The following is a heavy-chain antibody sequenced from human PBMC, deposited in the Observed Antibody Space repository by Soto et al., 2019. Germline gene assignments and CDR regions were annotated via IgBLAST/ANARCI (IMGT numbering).Heavy chain of an antibody. CDR2: ISAYNGNT. V-gene: IGHV1-18*01. D-gene: IGHD2-21*02. CDR3: ARTTYCGGDCGYNNWFDP. J-gene: IGHJ5*02. Sequence: QVQLVQSGAEVKKPGASVKVSCKASGYTFTSYGISWVRQAPGQGLEWMGWISAYNGNTNYAQKLQGRVTMTTDTSTSTAYMELRSLRSDDTAVYYCARTTYCGGDCGYNNWFDPWGQGTLVTVSS. CDR1: GYTFTSYG.